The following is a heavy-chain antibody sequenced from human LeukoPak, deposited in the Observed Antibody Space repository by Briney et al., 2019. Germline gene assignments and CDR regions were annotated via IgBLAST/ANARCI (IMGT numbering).Heavy chain of an antibody. D-gene: IGHD2-15*01. CDR3: ARTWVVAATYFDY. J-gene: IGHJ4*02. V-gene: IGHV3-30*05. Sequence: GRSLRLSCAASGFTFSSYGMHWVRQAPGKGLEWVAVISYDGSNKYYADSVKGRFTISRDNSKNTLYLQMNSLRAEDTAVYYCARTWVVAATYFDYWGQGTLVTVSS. CDR1: GFTFSSYG. CDR2: ISYDGSNK.